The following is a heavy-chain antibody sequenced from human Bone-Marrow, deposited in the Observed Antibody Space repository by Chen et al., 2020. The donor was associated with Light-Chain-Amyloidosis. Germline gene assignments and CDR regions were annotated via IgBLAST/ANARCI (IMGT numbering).Heavy chain of an antibody. CDR2: INHSGST. CDR3: ARGAVGGTTGV. J-gene: IGHJ4*02. D-gene: IGHD1-26*01. Sequence: QVQLQQWGAGLLKPSETLSLTCGVYGGSLSGYYWRWIRQSPGKGLEWIGEINHSGSTNYNPSLKSRVTITADTAKNQFSLNLTTVTAADTATYYCARGAVGGTTGVWGQGTLVTVSS. V-gene: IGHV4-34*01. CDR1: GGSLSGYY.